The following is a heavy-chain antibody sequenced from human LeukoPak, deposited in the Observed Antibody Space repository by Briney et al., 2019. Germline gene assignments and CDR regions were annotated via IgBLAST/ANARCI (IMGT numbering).Heavy chain of an antibody. CDR3: ARCPYSSSWYVGEDY. CDR1: GGSFSGYY. V-gene: IGHV4-34*01. J-gene: IGHJ4*02. CDR2: INHSGST. Sequence: SETLSLTCAVYGGSFSGYYWSWIRQPPGKGLEWIGEINHSGSTNYNPSLKSRVTISVDTSKNQFSLKLSSVTAADTAVYYCARCPYSSSWYVGEDYWGQGTLVTVSS. D-gene: IGHD6-13*01.